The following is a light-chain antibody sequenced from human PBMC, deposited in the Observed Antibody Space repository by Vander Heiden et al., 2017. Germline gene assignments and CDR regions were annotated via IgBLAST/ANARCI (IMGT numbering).Light chain of an antibody. J-gene: IGKJ5*01. Sequence: EMVMPQSPATLSVSPGERATLSCRASQSVSSNLAGYQQKPGQAPRLLIYGASTRATGIPARFSGSGSGTEFTLTISSLQSEDFAGYYCQQYNNWPPTITVGQGTRLEIK. V-gene: IGKV3-15*01. CDR2: GAS. CDR1: QSVSSN. CDR3: QQYNNWPPTIT.